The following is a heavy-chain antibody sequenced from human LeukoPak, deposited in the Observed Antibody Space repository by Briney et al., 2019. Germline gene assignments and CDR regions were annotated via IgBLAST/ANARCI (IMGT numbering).Heavy chain of an antibody. D-gene: IGHD3-22*01. V-gene: IGHV4-39*01. J-gene: IGHJ4*02. CDR2: IYYSGST. CDR1: GGSISSSSYY. CDR3: ARRSSGYYYMDMDPNDY. Sequence: SETLSLTCTVSGGSISSSSYYWGWIRQPPGKGLEWIGSIYYSGSTYYNPSLKSRVTISVDTSKNQFSLKLSSVTAADTAVYYCARRSSGYYYMDMDPNDYWGQGTLATVSS.